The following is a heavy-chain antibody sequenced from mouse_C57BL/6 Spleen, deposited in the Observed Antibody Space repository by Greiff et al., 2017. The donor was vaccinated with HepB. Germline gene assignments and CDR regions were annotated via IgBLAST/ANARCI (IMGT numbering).Heavy chain of an antibody. CDR1: GFSLTSYG. J-gene: IGHJ1*03. V-gene: IGHV2-5*01. CDR2: IWRGGST. CDR3: AKNNYGSSYRYFDV. D-gene: IGHD1-1*01. Sequence: QVQLKQSGPGLVQPSQSLSITCTVSGFSLTSYGVHWVRQSPGKGLEWLGVIWRGGSTDYNAAFMSRLSITKDNSKSQVFFKMNSLQADDTSIYYCAKNNYGSSYRYFDVWATGTTVTVSS.